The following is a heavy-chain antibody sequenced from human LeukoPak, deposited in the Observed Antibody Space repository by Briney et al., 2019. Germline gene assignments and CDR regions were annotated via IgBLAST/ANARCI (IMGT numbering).Heavy chain of an antibody. Sequence: SETLSLTCAVYGGSFSGYYWTWIRQPPGKGLEWIGFVYYNGNTNYNPSLKSRVTISVDTSKNQFSLKVNAVTAADTAVYFCARRVAVTARYYFDFWGQGALVTVSS. CDR2: VYYNGNT. CDR1: GGSFSGYY. CDR3: ARRVAVTARYYFDF. D-gene: IGHD6-19*01. V-gene: IGHV4-59*08. J-gene: IGHJ4*02.